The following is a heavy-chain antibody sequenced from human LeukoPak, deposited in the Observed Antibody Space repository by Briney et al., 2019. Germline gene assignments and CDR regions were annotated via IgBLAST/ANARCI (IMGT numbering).Heavy chain of an antibody. V-gene: IGHV1-69*05. CDR3: ARDATGIEPRGYWFDP. J-gene: IGHJ5*02. Sequence: SVKVSCKASGGTFSSYAISWVRQAPGQGLEWMGGIIPIFGTANYAQKFQGRVTITTDESTSTAYMELSSLRSEDTAVYYCARDATGIEPRGYWFDPWGQGTLVTVSS. CDR2: IIPIFGTA. CDR1: GGTFSSYA. D-gene: IGHD2-15*01.